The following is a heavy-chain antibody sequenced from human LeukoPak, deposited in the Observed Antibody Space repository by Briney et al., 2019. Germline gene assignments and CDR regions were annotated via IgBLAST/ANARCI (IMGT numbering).Heavy chain of an antibody. CDR1: GGSFSGYY. D-gene: IGHD1-7*01. CDR3: ARKLRPRGYYYMDV. V-gene: IGHV4-34*01. J-gene: IGHJ6*03. Sequence: SETLSLTCAVYGGSFSGYYWSWIRQPPGKGLEWIGEINHSGSTNYNPSLRSRVTISVDTSKNQFSLKLSSVTAADTAVYYCARKLRPRGYYYMDVWGKGTTVTVSS. CDR2: INHSGST.